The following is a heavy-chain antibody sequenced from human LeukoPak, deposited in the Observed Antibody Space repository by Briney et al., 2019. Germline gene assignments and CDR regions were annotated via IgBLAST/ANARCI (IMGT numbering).Heavy chain of an antibody. CDR2: ISSSSSYI. D-gene: IGHD3-16*01. CDR3: AIPPFRYVYVWGGYPPNFDS. V-gene: IGHV3-21*01. Sequence: GGSLRLSCAASGFTFSSYSMNWVRQAPGKGLEWVSSISSSSSYIYYADSVKGRFTISRDNAKNSLYLQMNSLRAEDTAVYYCAIPPFRYVYVWGGYPPNFDSGGRGPLAPVSS. CDR1: GFTFSSYS. J-gene: IGHJ4*02.